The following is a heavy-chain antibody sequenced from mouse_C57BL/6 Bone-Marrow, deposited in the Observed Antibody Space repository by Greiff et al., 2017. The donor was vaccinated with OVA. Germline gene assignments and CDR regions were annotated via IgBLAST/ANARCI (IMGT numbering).Heavy chain of an antibody. V-gene: IGHV8-12*01. Sequence: QVTLKESGPGILQSSQTLSLTCSFSGFSLSTSGMGVSWIRQPSGKGLEWLAHIYWDDDKRYNPSLKSRLTISKDTSRNQVFLKITSVDTADTATYYCARSYYGSSPDYFDVWGTGTTVTVSS. CDR3: ARSYYGSSPDYFDV. J-gene: IGHJ1*03. CDR1: GFSLSTSGMG. CDR2: IYWDDDK. D-gene: IGHD1-1*01.